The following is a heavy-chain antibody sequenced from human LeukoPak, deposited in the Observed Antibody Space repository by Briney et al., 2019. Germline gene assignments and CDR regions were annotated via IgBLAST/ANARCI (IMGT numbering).Heavy chain of an antibody. D-gene: IGHD3-10*01. CDR2: IGTAGDT. V-gene: IGHV3-13*01. CDR3: AREGLGDASDI. Sequence: GGSLRLSCAASGFTFSSYDMHWVRQATGKGLEWVSAIGTAGDTYYPGSVKGRFTISRENAKNSLYLQMNSLRAGDTAVYYCAREGLGDASDIWGQGTMVTVSS. CDR1: GFTFSSYD. J-gene: IGHJ3*02.